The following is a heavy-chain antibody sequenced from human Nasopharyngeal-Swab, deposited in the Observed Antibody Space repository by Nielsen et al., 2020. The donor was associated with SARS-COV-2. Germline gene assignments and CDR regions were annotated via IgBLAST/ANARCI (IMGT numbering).Heavy chain of an antibody. D-gene: IGHD3-22*01. J-gene: IGHJ4*02. CDR2: FDPEDGET. CDR3: ARDSNPDYYDSSGYKDY. V-gene: IGHV1-24*01. Sequence: WVRQAPGQGLEWMGGFDPEDGETIYAQKFQGRVTMTEDTSTDTAYMELSSLRSDDTAVYYCARDSNPDYYDSSGYKDYWGQGTLVTVSS.